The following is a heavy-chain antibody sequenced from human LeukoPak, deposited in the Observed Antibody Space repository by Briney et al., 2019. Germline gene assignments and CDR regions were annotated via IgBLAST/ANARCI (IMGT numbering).Heavy chain of an antibody. D-gene: IGHD2-2*01. J-gene: IGHJ5*02. CDR2: ISAYNGNT. Sequence: ASVKVSCKASGYTFTSYGISWVRQAPGQGLEWMGWISAYNGNTNYAQKLQGRVTMTTDTFTSTAYMELRSLRFDDTAVYYCARDCSSTSCYSVRFDPWGQGTLVTVSS. CDR3: ARDCSSTSCYSVRFDP. V-gene: IGHV1-18*01. CDR1: GYTFTSYG.